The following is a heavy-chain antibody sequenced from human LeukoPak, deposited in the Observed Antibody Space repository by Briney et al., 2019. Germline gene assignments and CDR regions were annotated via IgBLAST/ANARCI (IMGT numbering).Heavy chain of an antibody. J-gene: IGHJ3*02. CDR3: ARGRVTATDGFDI. CDR1: GYTFTGYY. CDR2: INPTGGST. V-gene: IGHV1-46*01. D-gene: IGHD2-21*02. Sequence: ASVKVSCKASGYTFTGYYIYWVRQAPGEGLEWMGIINPTGGSTRYAQKFQGRVTMTRDTSTSTVYMELSSLRSEDTAVYYCARGRVTATDGFDIWGQGTTVIVSS.